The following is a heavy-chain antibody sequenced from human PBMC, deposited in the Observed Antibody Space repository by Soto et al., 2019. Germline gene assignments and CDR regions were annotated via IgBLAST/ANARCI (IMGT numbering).Heavy chain of an antibody. V-gene: IGHV3-74*01. CDR2: INSDGSST. Sequence: EVQLVESGGGLVQPGGSLRLSCAASGFTFSSYWMHWVRQAPGKGLVWVSRINSDGSSTSYADSVKGRFTISRDNAKNTLYLQMNSLIAEDTAVYYCARVDYYYYYGMDVWGQGTTVTVSS. J-gene: IGHJ6*02. CDR3: ARVDYYYYYGMDV. CDR1: GFTFSSYW.